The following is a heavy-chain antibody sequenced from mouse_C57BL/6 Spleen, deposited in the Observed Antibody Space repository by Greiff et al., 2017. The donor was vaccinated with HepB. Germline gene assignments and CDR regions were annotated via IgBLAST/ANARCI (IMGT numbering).Heavy chain of an antibody. CDR1: GFTFSSYA. V-gene: IGHV5-4*01. CDR2: ISDGGSYT. Sequence: VQLKESGGGLVKPGGSLKLSCAASGFTFSSYAMSWVRQTPEKRLEWVATISDGGSYTYYPDNVKGRFTISRDNAKNNLYLQMSHLKSEDTAMYYCARESPFAYWGQGTLVTVSA. CDR3: ARESPFAY. J-gene: IGHJ3*01.